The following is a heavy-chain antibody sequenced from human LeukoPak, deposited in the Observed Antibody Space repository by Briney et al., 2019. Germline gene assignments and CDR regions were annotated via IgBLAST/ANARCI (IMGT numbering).Heavy chain of an antibody. Sequence: SWTVSLTCGVSGGSISTTNWWSWVRQPPGQGLEWIGYVYYTGSTKYNHSLKSRVTISLDTSERQFSLKLSSVTAADTAVYYCARGYSSGLFFGFWGQGTLVTVSP. CDR3: ARGYSSGLFFGF. CDR2: VYYTGST. CDR1: GGSISTTNW. D-gene: IGHD6-19*01. J-gene: IGHJ4*02. V-gene: IGHV4-4*02.